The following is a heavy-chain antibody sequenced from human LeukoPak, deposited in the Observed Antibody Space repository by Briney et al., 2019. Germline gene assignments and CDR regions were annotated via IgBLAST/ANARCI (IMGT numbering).Heavy chain of an antibody. CDR1: GFSFSSSG. V-gene: IGHV3-21*01. D-gene: IGHD1-14*01. CDR3: ATETIGRHYDY. Sequence: EGSLRLSCAASGFSFSSSGINWVRQAPGKGLEWVSSIGSTGTDRYYADSVKGRFPISRDNAKNSLYLQTNSLRAEDTAVYYCATETIGRHYDYWGQGTLLTVSS. CDR2: IGSTGTDR. J-gene: IGHJ4*02.